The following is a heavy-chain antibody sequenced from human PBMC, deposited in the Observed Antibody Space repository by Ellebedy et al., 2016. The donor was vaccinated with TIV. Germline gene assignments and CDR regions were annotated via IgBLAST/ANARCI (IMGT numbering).Heavy chain of an antibody. V-gene: IGHV3-23*01. CDR3: AKGRREGSDSNAPRSYFDS. D-gene: IGHD5-24*01. Sequence: GESLKISCAASGFTFSSYAMSWVRQAPGKGLEWVSTISSTGSRTYYADSVEGRFIISRDNSKKTLYLQMNSLRAEDTAVYCCAKGRREGSDSNAPRSYFDSWGLGTLITVSS. J-gene: IGHJ4*02. CDR1: GFTFSSYA. CDR2: ISSTGSRT.